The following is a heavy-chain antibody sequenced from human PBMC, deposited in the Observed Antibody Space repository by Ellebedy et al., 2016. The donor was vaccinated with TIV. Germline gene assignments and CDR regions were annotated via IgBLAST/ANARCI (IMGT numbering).Heavy chain of an antibody. J-gene: IGHJ4*02. CDR1: GGSFSGYY. V-gene: IGHV3-74*01. Sequence: PSETLSLTCAVYGGSFSGYYWSWIRQPPGKGLVWVSRITSDGSSTIYADSVKGRFTISRDNAKNTLYLQMNSLRAEDTALYYCARNRYCSGGDCYALGYWGQGTLVTVSS. CDR2: ITSDGSST. CDR3: ARNRYCSGGDCYALGY. D-gene: IGHD2-15*01.